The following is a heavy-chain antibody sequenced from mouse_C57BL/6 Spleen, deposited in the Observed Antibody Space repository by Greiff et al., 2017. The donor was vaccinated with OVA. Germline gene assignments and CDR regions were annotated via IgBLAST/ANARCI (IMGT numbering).Heavy chain of an antibody. J-gene: IGHJ4*01. CDR2: IWSGGST. Sequence: VQLQESGPGLVQPSQSLSITCTVSGFSLTSYGVHWVRQPPGKGLEWLGVIWSGGSTDYNAAFISRLSISKDNSKSQVFFKMNSLQADDTAIYYCARGMGKGYYAMDYWGQGTSVTVSS. CDR3: ARGMGKGYYAMDY. V-gene: IGHV2-2*01. CDR1: GFSLTSYG. D-gene: IGHD2-3*01.